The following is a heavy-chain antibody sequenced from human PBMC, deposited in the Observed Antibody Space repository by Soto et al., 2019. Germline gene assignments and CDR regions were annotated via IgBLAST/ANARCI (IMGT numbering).Heavy chain of an antibody. CDR2: ISGSGGST. V-gene: IGHV3-23*01. CDR1: GFTFSSYA. D-gene: IGHD7-27*01. CDR3: AKEPSALGYYYYYMDV. Sequence: GGSLRLSCAASGFTFSSYAMSWVRQAPGKGLEWVSAISGSGGSTYYADSVKGWFTISRDNSKNTLYLQMNSLRAEDTAVYYCAKEPSALGYYYYYMDVWGKGTTVTVSS. J-gene: IGHJ6*03.